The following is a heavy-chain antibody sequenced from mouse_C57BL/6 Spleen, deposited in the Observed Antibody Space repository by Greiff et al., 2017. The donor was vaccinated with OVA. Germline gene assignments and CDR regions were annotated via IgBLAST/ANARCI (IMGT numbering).Heavy chain of an antibody. Sequence: QVQLQQSGAELVRPGTSVKVSCKASGYAFTNYLIEWVKQRPGQGLEWIGVINPGSGGTNYNEKFKGKATLTADKSSSTAYMQLSSLTSEDSAVYFCARCYGRPYYFDYWGQGTTLTVSS. CDR2: INPGSGGT. V-gene: IGHV1-54*01. D-gene: IGHD1-1*01. J-gene: IGHJ2*01. CDR3: ARCYGRPYYFDY. CDR1: GYAFTNYL.